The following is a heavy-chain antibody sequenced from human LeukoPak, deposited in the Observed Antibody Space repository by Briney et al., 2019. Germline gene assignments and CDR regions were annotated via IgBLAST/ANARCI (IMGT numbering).Heavy chain of an antibody. CDR3: AGGGGYGKSGFDY. D-gene: IGHD3-16*01. CDR1: GGSIRSYY. Sequence: SETLSLTCTVSGGSIRSYYWSWIRQPPGKGLEWLGYIFDSGTNYNPSVKSRVIISEDTSKNQFSLILTSVTAADTAVYFCAGGGGYGKSGFDYWGQGILVTVSP. J-gene: IGHJ4*02. V-gene: IGHV4-59*01. CDR2: IFDSGT.